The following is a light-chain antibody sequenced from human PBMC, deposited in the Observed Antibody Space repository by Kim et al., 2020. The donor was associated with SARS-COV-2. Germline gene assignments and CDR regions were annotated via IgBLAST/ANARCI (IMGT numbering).Light chain of an antibody. J-gene: IGLJ2*01. CDR1: SLRSYY. Sequence: SSELTQDPAVSVALGQTVRITCQGDSLRSYYTSWYQQRPGQAPVLVIYDANSRPSGIPDRFSGSRSGNTASLTITGAQAEDEADYFCNSRDSTTKHLIFGGGTQLTVL. V-gene: IGLV3-19*01. CDR2: DAN. CDR3: NSRDSTTKHLI.